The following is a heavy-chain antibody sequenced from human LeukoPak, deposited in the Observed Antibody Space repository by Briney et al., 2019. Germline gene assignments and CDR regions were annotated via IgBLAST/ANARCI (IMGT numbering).Heavy chain of an antibody. V-gene: IGHV4-39*07. CDR1: GGSISSSSYY. D-gene: IGHD6-6*01. Sequence: SETLSLTCTVSGGSISSSSYYWGWVRQPPEKGLEWVGSIYYSGSTYYNPSLKSRVTISVDTSKNHFSLKLSSVTAADTAVYYCAVRIAARRTLDYWGQGTLVTVSS. CDR2: IYYSGST. CDR3: AVRIAARRTLDY. J-gene: IGHJ4*02.